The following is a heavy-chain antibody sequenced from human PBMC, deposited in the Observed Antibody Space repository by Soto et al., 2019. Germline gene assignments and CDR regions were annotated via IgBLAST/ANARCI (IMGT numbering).Heavy chain of an antibody. CDR2: IYHSGST. Sequence: PXXTLSLTCAVSSGSISSSNWSSWVRQPPGKGLEWIGEIYHSGSTNYNPSLKSRVTISVDKSKNQFSLKLSSVTAADTAVYYCARDRGGWHFDYWGQGTLVTVSS. CDR1: SGSISSSNW. CDR3: ARDRGGWHFDY. V-gene: IGHV4-4*02. J-gene: IGHJ4*02. D-gene: IGHD6-19*01.